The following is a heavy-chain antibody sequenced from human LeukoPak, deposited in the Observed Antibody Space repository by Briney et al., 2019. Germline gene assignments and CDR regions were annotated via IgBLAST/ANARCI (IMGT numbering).Heavy chain of an antibody. CDR3: ARHPNYYDSSGWVDY. V-gene: IGHV4-59*08. Sequence: SETLSLTCTVSGGSLSSYYWGWIRQPPGKGLGWVGYIYYSGSTNYNPSLKSRVTISVDTSKNQFSLKLSSVTAADTAVYYCARHPNYYDSSGWVDYWGQGTLVTVSS. D-gene: IGHD3-22*01. J-gene: IGHJ4*02. CDR2: IYYSGST. CDR1: GGSLSSYY.